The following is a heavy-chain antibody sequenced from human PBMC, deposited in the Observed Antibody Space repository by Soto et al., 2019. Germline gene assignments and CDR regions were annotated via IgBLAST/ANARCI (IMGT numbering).Heavy chain of an antibody. J-gene: IGHJ5*02. Sequence: GRSLRLSCAASGFTFSSYAMHWVRQAPGKGLEWVAVISYDGSNKYYADSVKGRFTISRDNSKNTLYLQMNSLRAEDTAVYYCARDFSEYSSSTRLPWGQGTLVTVSS. V-gene: IGHV3-30-3*01. CDR3: ARDFSEYSSSTRLP. CDR1: GFTFSSYA. D-gene: IGHD6-6*01. CDR2: ISYDGSNK.